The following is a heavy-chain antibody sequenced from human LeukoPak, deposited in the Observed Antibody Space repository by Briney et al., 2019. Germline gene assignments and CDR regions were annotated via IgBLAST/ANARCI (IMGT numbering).Heavy chain of an antibody. D-gene: IGHD3-3*01. CDR1: GYSLSSGYY. Sequence: PSETLSLTCAVSGYSLSSGYYWGWIRQPPGKGLEWIGSIYHSGSTYYNPSLKSRVTISVDTSKNQFSLKLSSVTAADTAVYYCARTVPIFGVVTPWGQGTLVTVSS. J-gene: IGHJ5*02. V-gene: IGHV4-38-2*01. CDR2: IYHSGST. CDR3: ARTVPIFGVVTP.